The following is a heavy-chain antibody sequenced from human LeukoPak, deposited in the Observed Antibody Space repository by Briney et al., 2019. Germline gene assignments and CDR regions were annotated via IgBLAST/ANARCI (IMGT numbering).Heavy chain of an antibody. D-gene: IGHD3-10*01. CDR3: ARGKYYGSGSPYYYYGMDV. Sequence: ASVKVSCKASGYTFTSYGISWVRQATGQGLEWMGWMNPNSGNTGYAQKFQGRVTMTRNTSISTAYMELSSLRSEDTAVYYCARGKYYGSGSPYYYYGMDVWGQGTTVTVSS. CDR2: MNPNSGNT. CDR1: GYTFTSYG. J-gene: IGHJ6*02. V-gene: IGHV1-8*02.